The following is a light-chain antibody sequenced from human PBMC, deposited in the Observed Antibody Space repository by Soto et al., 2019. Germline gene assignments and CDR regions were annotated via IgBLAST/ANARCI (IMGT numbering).Light chain of an antibody. J-gene: IGLJ3*02. CDR1: SSDVGGFSY. CDR3: ASFTRSNTGV. Sequence: QSALTQPASVSGSPGHSITISCTGTSSDVGGFSYVSWFQQHPGKAPKLIIYEVSNRPSGVSIRFSGSNSGNTASLTVSGHQAEDEAYYYCASFTRSNTGVIGGGTKLTVL. CDR2: EVS. V-gene: IGLV2-14*01.